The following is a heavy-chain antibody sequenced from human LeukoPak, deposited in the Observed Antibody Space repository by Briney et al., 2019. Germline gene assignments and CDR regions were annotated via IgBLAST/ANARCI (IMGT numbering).Heavy chain of an antibody. CDR3: ARVGRIVGTFDY. CDR1: GFTFSSYE. J-gene: IGHJ4*02. D-gene: IGHD3-22*01. V-gene: IGHV3-48*03. CDR2: ISSSGSTI. Sequence: GGSLRLSCAASGFTFSSYEMNWVRQAPGKGLEWVSYISSSGSTIYYADSVKGRFTFSRDNAKNSLYLQMNSLRAEDTAVYYCARVGRIVGTFDYWGQGTLVTVSS.